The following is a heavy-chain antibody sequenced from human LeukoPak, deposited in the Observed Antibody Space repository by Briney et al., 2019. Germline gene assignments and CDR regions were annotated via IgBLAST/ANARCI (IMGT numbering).Heavy chain of an antibody. D-gene: IGHD3-22*01. Sequence: SETLSLTCTVSGGSISSGGYYWSWIRQPPGKGLEWIGSIYYSGSTYYNPSLKSRVTISVDTSKNQFSLKLSSVTAADTAVYYCARFRRYYYDSSGYYFDYWGQGTLVTVSS. V-gene: IGHV4-39*07. J-gene: IGHJ4*02. CDR3: ARFRRYYYDSSGYYFDY. CDR2: IYYSGST. CDR1: GGSISSGGYY.